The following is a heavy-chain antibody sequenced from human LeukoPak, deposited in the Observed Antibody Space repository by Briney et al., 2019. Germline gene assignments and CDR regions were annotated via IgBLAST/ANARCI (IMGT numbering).Heavy chain of an antibody. J-gene: IGHJ3*02. V-gene: IGHV4-39*07. D-gene: IGHD3-16*01. CDR3: ASFPGGGPDAFDI. CDR2: IYYSGTT. CDR1: GGSINSSPYY. Sequence: SETLSLTCTVSGGSINSSPYYWGWIRQPPGKGLEYIGSIYYSGTTYYNPSLKSRVTISVDTSKNQFSLKLSSVTAADTAVYYCASFPGGGPDAFDIWGQGTMVTVSS.